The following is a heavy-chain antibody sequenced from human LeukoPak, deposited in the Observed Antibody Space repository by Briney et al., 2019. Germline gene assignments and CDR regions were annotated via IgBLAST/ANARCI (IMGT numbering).Heavy chain of an antibody. J-gene: IGHJ4*02. D-gene: IGHD6-19*01. CDR1: GFTFSSYA. V-gene: IGHV3-30*04. CDR3: ARARSGWYLGQFDY. Sequence: PGGSLRLSCVVSGFTFSSYAMHWVRQAPGKGLEWVAVISYDGSNKYYADSVMGRFTISRDNSKNTLYLQMNSLRAEDTAVYYCARARSGWYLGQFDYWGQGTLVTVSS. CDR2: ISYDGSNK.